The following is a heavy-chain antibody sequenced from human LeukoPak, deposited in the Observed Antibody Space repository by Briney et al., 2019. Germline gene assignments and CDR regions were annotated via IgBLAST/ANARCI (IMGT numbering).Heavy chain of an antibody. D-gene: IGHD6-19*01. V-gene: IGHV1-18*01. CDR2: ISAYNGNT. Sequence: ASVKVSCKASGYTFTSYGISWVRQAPGQGLEWMGWISAYNGNTNYAQKFQGRVTMTRDTSTSTVYMELSSLRSEDTAVYYCARDRIAVAGYYFDYWGQGTLVTVSS. CDR3: ARDRIAVAGYYFDY. J-gene: IGHJ4*02. CDR1: GYTFTSYG.